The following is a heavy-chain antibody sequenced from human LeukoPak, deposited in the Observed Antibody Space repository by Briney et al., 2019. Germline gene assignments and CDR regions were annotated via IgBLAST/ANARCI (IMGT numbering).Heavy chain of an antibody. Sequence: SVKVSCKASGGTFSSYAISWVLQAPGQGLEWMGRIIPIFGTANYAQKFQGRVTITTDESTSTAYMELSSLRSEDTAVYYCARDRKSPYSSSSAGRGGFDYWGQGTLVTVSS. CDR3: ARDRKSPYSSSSAGRGGFDY. D-gene: IGHD6-6*01. CDR2: IIPIFGTA. CDR1: GGTFSSYA. V-gene: IGHV1-69*05. J-gene: IGHJ4*02.